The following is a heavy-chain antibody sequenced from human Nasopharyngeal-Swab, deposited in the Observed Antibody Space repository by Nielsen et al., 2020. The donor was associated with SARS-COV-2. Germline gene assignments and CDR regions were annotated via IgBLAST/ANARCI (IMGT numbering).Heavy chain of an antibody. J-gene: IGHJ5*02. D-gene: IGHD6-13*01. CDR1: GFTFSDYY. CDR2: ISDSGTTM. CDR3: ARGPSSSRFDP. V-gene: IGHV3-11*01. Sequence: GESLKISCVGSGFTFSDYYMSWIRQAPGKGLEWVSYISDSGTTMYADSVKGRFTIPRDNARKSVYLQLNSLRAEDTAVYYCARGPSSSRFDPWGQGSLVTVSS.